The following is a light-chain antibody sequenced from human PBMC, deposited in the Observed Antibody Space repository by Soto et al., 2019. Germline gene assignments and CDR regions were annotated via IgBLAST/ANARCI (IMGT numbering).Light chain of an antibody. CDR3: SSFITSTSYV. CDR1: SSAVGNYNY. Sequence: QSVLTQPASVSGSPGQSITISCTGTSSAVGNYNYVSWYQQYPGKAPKLLISDVSYRPSGVSNRFSGSKSGNTASLTISGLQAKDEADYYCSSFITSTSYVFGTGTKVTVL. CDR2: DVS. V-gene: IGLV2-14*03. J-gene: IGLJ1*01.